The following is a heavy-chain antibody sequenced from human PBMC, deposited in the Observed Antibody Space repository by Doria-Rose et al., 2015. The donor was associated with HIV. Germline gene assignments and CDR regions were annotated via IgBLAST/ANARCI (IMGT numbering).Heavy chain of an antibody. CDR3: ARTRYYDSSGFFDY. J-gene: IGHJ4*02. V-gene: IGHV3-30*04. D-gene: IGHD3-22*01. CDR2: ISYDENNE. Sequence: RQAPGKGLEWVAVISYDENNEYYAESVQGRFTISRDNSKNTLFLQMNSLRAEDTAVCFCARTRYYDSSGFFDYWGQGTLVTVSS.